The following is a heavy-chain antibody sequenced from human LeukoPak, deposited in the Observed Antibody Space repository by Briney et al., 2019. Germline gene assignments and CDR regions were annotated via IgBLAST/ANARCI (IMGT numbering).Heavy chain of an antibody. J-gene: IGHJ4*02. V-gene: IGHV3-23*01. CDR1: GFTFSSYA. CDR3: AKDYSISWLFDY. CDR2: ISGSGGST. Sequence: GGSLRLSCAASGFTFSSYAMSWVRQAPGKGLEWVSAISGSGGSTYYADSVKGRFTISRDKSKNTLYLQVHSLRAEDTAVYYCAKDYSISWLFDYWGQGTLVTVSS. D-gene: IGHD6-13*01.